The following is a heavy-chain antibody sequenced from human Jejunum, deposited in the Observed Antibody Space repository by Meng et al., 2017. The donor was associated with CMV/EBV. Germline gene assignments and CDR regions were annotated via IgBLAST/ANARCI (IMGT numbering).Heavy chain of an antibody. CDR2: IITSGST. CDR3: AKGYGNSFEY. Sequence: QVQLKESGPGGVKPSETLSLACTVSGGSFTTYYWSWIRQRAGKGLEWIGRIITSGSTNYNPSLRSRVIMSVDTSKNQFFLKLRSVTAADTAVYFCAKGYGNSFEYWGQGSLVTVSS. D-gene: IGHD3-16*01. J-gene: IGHJ4*02. V-gene: IGHV4-4*07. CDR1: GGSFTTYY.